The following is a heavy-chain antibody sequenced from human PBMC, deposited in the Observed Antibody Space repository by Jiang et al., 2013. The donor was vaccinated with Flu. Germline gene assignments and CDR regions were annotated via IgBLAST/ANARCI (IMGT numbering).Heavy chain of an antibody. V-gene: IGHV1-18*04. D-gene: IGHD4-23*01. J-gene: IGHJ3*02. CDR1: GYTFTSYG. Sequence: EVKKPGASVKVSCKASGYTFTSYGISWVRQAPGQGLEWMGWISGYNGNTNYGQILQDRVTMTIDTSTSTAYMELGSLRSDDTAMYYCARDYGGNALWGAFDIWGQGTMVTVSS. CDR3: ARDYGGNALWGAFDI. CDR2: ISGYNGNT.